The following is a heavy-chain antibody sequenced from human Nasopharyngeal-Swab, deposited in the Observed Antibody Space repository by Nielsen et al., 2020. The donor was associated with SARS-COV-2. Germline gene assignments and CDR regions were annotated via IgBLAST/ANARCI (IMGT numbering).Heavy chain of an antibody. CDR1: GGSVSSGSYY. CDR3: AREDSSSWSNWFDP. D-gene: IGHD6-13*01. Sequence: SETLSLTCTVSGGSVSSGSYYWSWIRQPPGKGLEWIGYIYYSGRTNYSPSLKSRVPISVDTSKNQFSLKLSSVTAADTAVYYCAREDSSSWSNWFDPWGQGTLVTVSS. CDR2: IYYSGRT. J-gene: IGHJ5*02. V-gene: IGHV4-61*01.